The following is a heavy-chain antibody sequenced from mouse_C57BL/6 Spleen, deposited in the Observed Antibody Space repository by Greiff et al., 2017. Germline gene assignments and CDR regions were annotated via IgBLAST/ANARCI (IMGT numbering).Heavy chain of an antibody. CDR3: ARPCYGSSYWLAY. Sequence: VQLLQSGAELVKPGASLKLSCTASGFNIKDDYMHWVKQRTEQGLAWIGRIDPEDGDTKYAPQFQGKATITADTSSNTAYLQLSSLTAEDTAVYYCARPCYGSSYWLAYWGQGTLVTVSA. CDR2: IDPEDGDT. J-gene: IGHJ3*01. D-gene: IGHD1-1*01. CDR1: GFNIKDDY. V-gene: IGHV14-2*01.